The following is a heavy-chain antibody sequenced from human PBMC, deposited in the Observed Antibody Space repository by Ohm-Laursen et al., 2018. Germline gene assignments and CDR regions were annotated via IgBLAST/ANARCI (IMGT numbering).Heavy chain of an antibody. Sequence: PSQTLSLTCTVSGGSISSYYWSWIRQPPGKGLEWIGYIYYSGSTNYNPSLKSRVTISVDTSKNQFSLKLSSVTAADTAVYYCARQGAPRDGYTPGYFDYWGQGTLVTVSS. J-gene: IGHJ4*02. CDR1: GGSISSYY. CDR2: IYYSGST. CDR3: ARQGAPRDGYTPGYFDY. D-gene: IGHD5-24*01. V-gene: IGHV4-59*08.